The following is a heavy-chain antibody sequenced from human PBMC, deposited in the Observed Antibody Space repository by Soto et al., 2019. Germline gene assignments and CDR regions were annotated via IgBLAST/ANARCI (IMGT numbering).Heavy chain of an antibody. D-gene: IGHD2-2*01. V-gene: IGHV3-7*01. J-gene: IGHJ5*02. CDR1: GYAYSTSL. CDR3: ARGSLSLRARAPVVPTAPRFVP. Sequence: CRTPSSATSGYAYSTSLVRWVRPAPGKGLKSAANIIHDARGKYYVDSVSGRFTLSRDNAKNSLFLQMNSLRAEDTAVYFCARGSLSLRARAPVVPTAPRFVPWGQGTLVTVSS. CDR2: IIHDARGK.